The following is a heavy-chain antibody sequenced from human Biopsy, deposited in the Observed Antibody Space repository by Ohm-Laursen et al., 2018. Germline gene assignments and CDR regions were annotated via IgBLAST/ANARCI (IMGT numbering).Heavy chain of an antibody. CDR2: ISAYNGDT. V-gene: IGHV1-18*01. J-gene: IGHJ4*02. CDR3: ARDHDTMITEGGY. CDR1: GYTFVSYG. D-gene: IGHD3-16*01. Sequence: ASVKASCKASGYTFVSYGITWVRQAPGQGLEWMGWISAYNGDTKYAQKVQGRVTLTTDTSTSTAYMELRSLKSDDTAVYYCARDHDTMITEGGYWGQGTLVTVSS.